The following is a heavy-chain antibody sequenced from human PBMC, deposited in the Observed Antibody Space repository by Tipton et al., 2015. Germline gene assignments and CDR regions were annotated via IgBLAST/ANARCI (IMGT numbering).Heavy chain of an antibody. CDR3: ARDPIPWYFHH. CDR2: ISSYSGTTI. Sequence: GSLRLSCAASGFTFSDYFLSWIRQAPGKGLEWVSYISSYSGTTIYYADSVKGRFTISRDNAKNSLFLQMNSLRAEDTAVYYCARDPIPWYFHHWGQGTLVTVSS. CDR1: GFTFSDYF. D-gene: IGHD2-2*02. V-gene: IGHV3-11*04. J-gene: IGHJ1*01.